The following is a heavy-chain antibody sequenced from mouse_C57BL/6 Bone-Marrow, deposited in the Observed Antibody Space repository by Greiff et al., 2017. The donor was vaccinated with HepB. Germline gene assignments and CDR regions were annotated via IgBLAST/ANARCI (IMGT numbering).Heavy chain of an antibody. Sequence: EVQLQQSGAELVRPGASVKLSCTASGFNIKDDYMHWVKQRPEQGLEWIGWIDPENGDTEYASKFQGKATITADTSSNTAYLQLSSLTSEDTAVYYCTALLNIDYWGQGTTLTVSS. CDR1: GFNIKDDY. CDR2: IDPENGDT. J-gene: IGHJ2*01. D-gene: IGHD1-1*01. CDR3: TALLNIDY. V-gene: IGHV14-4*01.